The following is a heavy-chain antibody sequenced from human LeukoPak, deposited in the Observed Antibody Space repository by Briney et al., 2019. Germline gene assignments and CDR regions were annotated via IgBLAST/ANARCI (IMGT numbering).Heavy chain of an antibody. CDR3: AKESLRVVPSATFDY. J-gene: IGHJ4*02. V-gene: IGHV3-64*01. D-gene: IGHD2-2*01. Sequence: SGGSLRLSCAASGFTFSDYAMSWVRQAPGKGLEYVSGINSNGGSTYYTNSVKGRFTISRDNSKNTLYLQMHSLRAEDTAVYYCAKESLRVVPSATFDYWGQGTLVTVSS. CDR2: INSNGGST. CDR1: GFTFSDYA.